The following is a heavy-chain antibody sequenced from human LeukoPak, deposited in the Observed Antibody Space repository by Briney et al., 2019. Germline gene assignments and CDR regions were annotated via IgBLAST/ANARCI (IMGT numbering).Heavy chain of an antibody. D-gene: IGHD4-17*01. Sequence: PGRSLRLSCAASGFTFSSYGMHWVRQAPATGLEWVAIISYDGSNKYYADSVKGRFTISRDNSKNTLYLQMNSLRAEDTAVYYCAKSTTVTQRGYFDYWGQGTLVTVSS. V-gene: IGHV3-30*18. CDR1: GFTFSSYG. CDR3: AKSTTVTQRGYFDY. CDR2: ISYDGSNK. J-gene: IGHJ4*02.